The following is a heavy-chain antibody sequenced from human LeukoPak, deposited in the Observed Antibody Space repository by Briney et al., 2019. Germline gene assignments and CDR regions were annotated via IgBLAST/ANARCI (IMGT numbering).Heavy chain of an antibody. CDR3: ARARTEDPSYYYYYYMDV. Sequence: SGTLSLTCTVSGGSISSYYWSWIRQPAGKGLEWIGRIYTSGSTNYNPSLKSRVTMSVDTSKNQFSLKLSSVTAADTAVYYCARARTEDPSYYYYYYMDVWGKGTTVTVSS. CDR2: IYTSGST. J-gene: IGHJ6*03. V-gene: IGHV4-4*07. CDR1: GGSISSYY.